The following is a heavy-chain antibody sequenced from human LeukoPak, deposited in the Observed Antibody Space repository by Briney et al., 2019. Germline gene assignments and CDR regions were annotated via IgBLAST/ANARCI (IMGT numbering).Heavy chain of an antibody. Sequence: GRSLRLSCVASGFTFSNYGMHWVRQAPGKGLEWVAVISYDGSNKYYADSVKGRFTISRDNSKNTLYLQMNSLRAEDTAVYYCARENRDYFDYWGQGTLVTVSS. CDR2: ISYDGSNK. V-gene: IGHV3-30*03. CDR3: ARENRDYFDY. CDR1: GFTFSNYG. J-gene: IGHJ4*02. D-gene: IGHD2/OR15-2a*01.